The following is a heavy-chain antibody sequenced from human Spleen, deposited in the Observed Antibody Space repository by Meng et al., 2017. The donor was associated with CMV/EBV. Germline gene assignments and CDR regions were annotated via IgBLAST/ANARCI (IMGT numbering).Heavy chain of an antibody. D-gene: IGHD2-2*01. CDR1: GDSISSSTYY. V-gene: IGHV4-39*07. CDR2: INHSGST. Sequence: SETLSLTCTVSGDSISSSTYYWSWIRQPPGKGLEWIGEINHSGSTNYNPSLKSRVTISVDTSKNQFSLKLSSVTAADTALYYCARALYCSTTSCYRGSYYDLLTSRSLYNFYGMDVWGQGATVTVSS. CDR3: ARALYCSTTSCYRGSYYDLLTSRSLYNFYGMDV. J-gene: IGHJ6*02.